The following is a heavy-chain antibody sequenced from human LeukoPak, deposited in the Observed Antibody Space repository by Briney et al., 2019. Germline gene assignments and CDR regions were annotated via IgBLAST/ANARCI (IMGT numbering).Heavy chain of an antibody. J-gene: IGHJ5*02. V-gene: IGHV3-21*01. Sequence: GGSLRLSCAASGFTFSSYSMNWVRQAPGKGLEWVSSISSSGSNIYYADSVKGRFTISRDNAKNSLYLQMNRLRAEDTAVYYCARGHSSSPNWFDPWGQGTLVTVSS. CDR3: ARGHSSSPNWFDP. CDR1: GFTFSSYS. CDR2: ISSSGSNI. D-gene: IGHD6-13*01.